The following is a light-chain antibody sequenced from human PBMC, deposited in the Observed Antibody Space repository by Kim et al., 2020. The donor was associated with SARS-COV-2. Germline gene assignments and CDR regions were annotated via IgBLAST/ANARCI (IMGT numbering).Light chain of an antibody. CDR3: QQYNIWRT. J-gene: IGKJ1*01. V-gene: IGKV3-15*01. CDR2: GAS. CDR1: QSVSK. Sequence: LSVSPGERANLSCRASQSVSKLAWYQQRPSQAPRLLIDGASTRATGIPARFSGSGSGTEFTLTISSLQSEDFAVYYCQQYNIWRTFGQGTKVDIK.